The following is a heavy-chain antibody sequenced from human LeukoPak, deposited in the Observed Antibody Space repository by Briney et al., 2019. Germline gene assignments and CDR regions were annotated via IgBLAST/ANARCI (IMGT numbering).Heavy chain of an antibody. CDR3: AREYCSGGSCQDDAFDI. CDR1: GFTFSSYG. Sequence: GGSLRLSCAASGFTFSSYGMSWVRQAPGKGLEWVSGINWNGGSTGYADSVKGRFTISRDNAKNSLYLQMNSLRAEDTALYYCAREYCSGGSCQDDAFDIWGQGTMVTVSS. D-gene: IGHD2-15*01. CDR2: INWNGGST. V-gene: IGHV3-20*04. J-gene: IGHJ3*02.